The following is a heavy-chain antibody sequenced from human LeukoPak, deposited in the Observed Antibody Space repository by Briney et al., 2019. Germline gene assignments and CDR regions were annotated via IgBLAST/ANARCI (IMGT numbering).Heavy chain of an antibody. CDR2: ISYDGSNE. CDR3: ARDHRGSGTEFDF. D-gene: IGHD3-10*01. CDR1: GFSFSRNA. V-gene: IGHV3-30*14. J-gene: IGHJ4*02. Sequence: TGGSLRLSCAASGFSFSRNAMHWVRQAPGKGLEWAAGISYDGSNEYYADSVKGRFTISRDNSKNTLHRQMHGLRAEDTAVYYCARDHRGSGTEFDFWGQGTLVTVSS.